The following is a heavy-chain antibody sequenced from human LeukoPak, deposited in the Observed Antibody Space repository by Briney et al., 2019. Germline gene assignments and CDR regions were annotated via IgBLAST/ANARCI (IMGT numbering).Heavy chain of an antibody. V-gene: IGHV3-7*03. Sequence: GGSLRLSCTASGFTFRSHAMAWVRQAPGKGLEWVANIRQDGDTKYYVDSVKGRFTISRDNAMNSLYLQMNSLRAEDTAIYYCARSLPYGTTWYGRSDFWGQGTLVTVSS. CDR3: ARSLPYGTTWYGRSDF. J-gene: IGHJ4*02. CDR2: IRQDGDTK. D-gene: IGHD6-13*01. CDR1: GFTFRSHA.